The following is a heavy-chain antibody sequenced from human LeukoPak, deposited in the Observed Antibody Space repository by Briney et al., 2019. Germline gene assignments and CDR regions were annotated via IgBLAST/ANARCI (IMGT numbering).Heavy chain of an antibody. Sequence: GASVKVSCKASGGTFSSYAISWVRQAPGQGLEWMGGIIPIFGTANYAQKFQGRVTITADKSTSTAYMELSSLRSEDTAVYYCARVYYYTSGSRWGDYFDYWGQGTLVTVSS. V-gene: IGHV1-69*06. CDR2: IIPIFGTA. J-gene: IGHJ4*02. CDR1: GGTFSSYA. CDR3: ARVYYYTSGSRWGDYFDY. D-gene: IGHD3-10*01.